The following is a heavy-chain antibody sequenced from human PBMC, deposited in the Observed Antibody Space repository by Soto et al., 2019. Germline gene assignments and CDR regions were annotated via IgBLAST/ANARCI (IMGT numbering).Heavy chain of an antibody. Sequence: SLRLSCAASGFTFSSYAMTWVRQAPGKGLEWVSAISGSGGSTYYADSVKGRFTIARDNSKNTLYLQVNSLRAEDTAVYYCAKDRVTYGSGSYPDYWGQGTLVTVSS. D-gene: IGHD3-10*01. CDR3: AKDRVTYGSGSYPDY. CDR2: ISGSGGST. V-gene: IGHV3-23*01. J-gene: IGHJ4*02. CDR1: GFTFSSYA.